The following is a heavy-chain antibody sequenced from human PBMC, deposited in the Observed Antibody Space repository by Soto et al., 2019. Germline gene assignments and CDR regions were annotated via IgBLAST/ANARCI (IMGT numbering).Heavy chain of an antibody. CDR2: ISAYNGNT. CDR1: GYTFTSYG. D-gene: IGHD5-12*01. J-gene: IGHJ3*01. Sequence: ASVKVSCKASGYTFTSYGISWVRQAPGQGLEWMGWISAYNGNTNYAQKLQGRVTMTTDTSTDTAYMELSSLRSEDTAVYYCATESAGWLRCFSSWGQGTMVTVSS. CDR3: ATESAGWLRCFSS. V-gene: IGHV1-18*01.